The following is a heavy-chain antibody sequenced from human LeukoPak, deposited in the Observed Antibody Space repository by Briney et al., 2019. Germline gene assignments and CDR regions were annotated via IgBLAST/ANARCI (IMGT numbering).Heavy chain of an antibody. V-gene: IGHV3-30*03. CDR1: GFSFSSYG. CDR3: ASPLRGAFDI. CDR2: ISYDGSNK. Sequence: GGSLRLSCAASGFSFSSYGMHWVRQAPSEGLEWVAVISYDGSNKYYADSVKGRFTISRDNSKNTLYLQMNSLRAEDTAVYYCASPLRGAFDIWGQGTMVTVSS. J-gene: IGHJ3*02. D-gene: IGHD3-10*01.